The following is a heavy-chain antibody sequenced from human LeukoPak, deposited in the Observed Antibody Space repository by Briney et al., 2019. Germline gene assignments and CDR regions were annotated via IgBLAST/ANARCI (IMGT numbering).Heavy chain of an antibody. Sequence: PSETLSLTCTVSGGSISSYYWSWIRQPPGKGLEWIGYIYYCGSTNYNPSLKSRVTISVDTSKNQFSLKLSSVTAADTAVYYCARTPKPNWFDPWGQGTLVTVSS. CDR3: ARTPKPNWFDP. CDR2: IYYCGST. CDR1: GGSISSYY. D-gene: IGHD2-15*01. J-gene: IGHJ5*02. V-gene: IGHV4-59*01.